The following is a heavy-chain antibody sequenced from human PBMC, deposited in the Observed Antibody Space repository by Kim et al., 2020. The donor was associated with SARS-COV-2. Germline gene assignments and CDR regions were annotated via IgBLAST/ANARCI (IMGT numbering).Heavy chain of an antibody. CDR2: IYTDGSIT. D-gene: IGHD3-10*01. CDR3: ARVLRGTGGDAVDD. V-gene: IGHV3-74*03. J-gene: IGHJ4*02. Sequence: GGSLRLSCAASGFTFSNYWMHWVRQAPGKGLVWVSRIYTDGSITTYADSVKGRFTVSRDNAKSTLLLQMNSLRAEDTAVYYCARVLRGTGGDAVDDWGQG. CDR1: GFTFSNYW.